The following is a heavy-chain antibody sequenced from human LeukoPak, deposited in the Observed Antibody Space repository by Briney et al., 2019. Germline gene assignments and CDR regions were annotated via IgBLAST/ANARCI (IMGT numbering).Heavy chain of an antibody. D-gene: IGHD1-1*01. Sequence: VASVNVSCKTSGYTFTGHYMNWVRQAPGQGLEWMGRINPTTGVANYAQKFQGRITVTRDTSINTAYMELSSLTSDDTAVYYCARLDRNYYYLDVWGQGTTVTVSS. CDR3: ARLDRNYYYLDV. J-gene: IGHJ6*03. V-gene: IGHV1-2*06. CDR1: GYTFTGHY. CDR2: INPTTGVA.